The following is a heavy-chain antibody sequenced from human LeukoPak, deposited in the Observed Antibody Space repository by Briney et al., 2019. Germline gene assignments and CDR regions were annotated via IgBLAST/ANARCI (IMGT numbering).Heavy chain of an antibody. CDR3: ATDYICSRTSCYTGVAFDY. J-gene: IGHJ4*02. V-gene: IGHV3-53*01. CDR1: GFTVSNNY. Sequence: GGSLRLSCAVSGFTVSNNYMSWVRQAPGRGLEWVSTIYSGETTYFAHSVKDRFTISRDNSKNTVYLQMNNLRADDTAVYYCATDYICSRTSCYTGVAFDYWGQGTLVTVSS. CDR2: IYSGETT. D-gene: IGHD2-2*02.